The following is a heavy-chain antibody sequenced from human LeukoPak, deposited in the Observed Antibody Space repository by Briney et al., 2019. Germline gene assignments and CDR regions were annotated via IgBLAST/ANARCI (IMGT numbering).Heavy chain of an antibody. CDR1: GGSISSRSYS. Sequence: SETLSLTCTVSGGSISSRSYSWAWIRQPPGKGLEWIGSVYYSGSTYYNPSLGSRVTISVDTSKNQFSLKVSSVAAADTAMYYCARHINQWLPSAYDYWGQGTLVTVSS. V-gene: IGHV4-39*01. D-gene: IGHD5-24*01. CDR3: ARHINQWLPSAYDY. J-gene: IGHJ4*02. CDR2: VYYSGST.